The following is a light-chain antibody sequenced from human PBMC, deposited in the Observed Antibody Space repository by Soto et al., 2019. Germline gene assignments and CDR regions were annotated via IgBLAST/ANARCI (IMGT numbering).Light chain of an antibody. V-gene: IGLV2-18*02. CDR2: EVS. CDR3: SSYTSSSTLVV. CDR1: SSDVGSYNR. J-gene: IGLJ2*01. Sequence: QSVLTQPPSVSGSPGQSVTISCTGTSSDVGSYNRVSWYQQPPGTAPKLMIYEVSNRPSGVPDRFSGSKSGNTASLTISGLQTEDEADYYCSSYTSSSTLVVFGGGTKVTVL.